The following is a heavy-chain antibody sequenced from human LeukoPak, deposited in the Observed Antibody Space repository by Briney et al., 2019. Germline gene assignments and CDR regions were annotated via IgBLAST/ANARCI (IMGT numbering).Heavy chain of an antibody. V-gene: IGHV1-2*02. CDR1: GYTFTTYY. CDR3: ARDQGRQLVPSNWFDP. Sequence: ASVKVSCKASGYTFTTYYMHWVRQAPGQGLEWMGWINPNSGGTNYAQKFQGRVTMTRDTSISTAYMELSRLRSDDTAVYYCARDQGRQLVPSNWFDPWGQGTLVTVSS. J-gene: IGHJ5*02. D-gene: IGHD6-13*01. CDR2: INPNSGGT.